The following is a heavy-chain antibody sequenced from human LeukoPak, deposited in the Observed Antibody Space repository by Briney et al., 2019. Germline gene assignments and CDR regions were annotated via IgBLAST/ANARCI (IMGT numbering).Heavy chain of an antibody. Sequence: GGSLRLSCAASGVTFSSYAMHWVRQAPGKGLEWVAVISYDGSNKYYADSVKGRFTISRDDSKNTLYLQMNSLRAEDTAVYYCARDGYYDYVWGSYGNAFDIWGQGTMVTVSS. CDR2: ISYDGSNK. V-gene: IGHV3-30-3*01. J-gene: IGHJ3*02. CDR3: ARDGYYDYVWGSYGNAFDI. D-gene: IGHD3-16*01. CDR1: GVTFSSYA.